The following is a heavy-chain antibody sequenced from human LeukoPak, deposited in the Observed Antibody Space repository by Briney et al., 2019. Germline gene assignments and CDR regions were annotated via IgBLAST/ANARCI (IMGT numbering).Heavy chain of an antibody. Sequence: GGSLRLSCAASGFTFSTYSMNWVRQAPGKGLEWVSAISGSGGSTYYADSVKGRFTISRDNSKNTLYLQMNSLRAEDTAVYYCANEGGYWSSTSCYGGTDYYGYYYYYMDVWGKGTTVTISS. CDR1: GFTFSTYS. D-gene: IGHD2-2*01. CDR3: ANEGGYWSSTSCYGGTDYYGYYYYYMDV. V-gene: IGHV3-23*01. CDR2: ISGSGGST. J-gene: IGHJ6*03.